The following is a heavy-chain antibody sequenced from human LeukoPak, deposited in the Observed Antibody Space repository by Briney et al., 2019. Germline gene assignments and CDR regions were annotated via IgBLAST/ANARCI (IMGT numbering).Heavy chain of an antibody. Sequence: GGSLRLSCAASGFNFGDYGMSWVRQAPGKGLEWVGFIRSKAYGGTTEYAASVKGSFTISRDDSKSIAYLQMNSLKTEDTAVYYCTRGDYYDSSGYYFLFDYWGQGTLVTVSS. CDR1: GFNFGDYG. CDR3: TRGDYYDSSGYYFLFDY. V-gene: IGHV3-49*04. J-gene: IGHJ4*02. D-gene: IGHD3-22*01. CDR2: IRSKAYGGTT.